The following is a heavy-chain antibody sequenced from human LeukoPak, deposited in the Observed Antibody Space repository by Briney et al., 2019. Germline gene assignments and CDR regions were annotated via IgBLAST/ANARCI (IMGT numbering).Heavy chain of an antibody. CDR1: GFIFSSHW. CDR2: INKDASEK. V-gene: IGHV3-7*01. Sequence: PGGSLRLSCAASGFIFSSHWMSWVRQAPGKGLEWVANINKDASEKYYVDSVKGRFTISRDNAKNSLYPQMTRLRAEDTAVYYCAREVDAIVTDFDYWGQGTLVTVSS. CDR3: AREVDAIVTDFDY. D-gene: IGHD5-18*01. J-gene: IGHJ4*02.